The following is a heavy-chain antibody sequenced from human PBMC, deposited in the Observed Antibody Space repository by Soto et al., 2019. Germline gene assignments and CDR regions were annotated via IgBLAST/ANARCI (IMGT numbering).Heavy chain of an antibody. CDR2: ISGSGGSS. V-gene: IGHV3-23*01. CDR3: AKVTKRAAAGRYEYYKYGMDV. Sequence: GGSLRLSCAASGFAFSTYAMTWVRQAPGKGLEWVSVISGSGGSSYYAASVKGRFTISRDNSKNTLFLQMSGLRAEDTGVYYCAKVTKRAAAGRYEYYKYGMDVWGQGTTVTVSS. J-gene: IGHJ6*02. CDR1: GFAFSTYA. D-gene: IGHD6-13*01.